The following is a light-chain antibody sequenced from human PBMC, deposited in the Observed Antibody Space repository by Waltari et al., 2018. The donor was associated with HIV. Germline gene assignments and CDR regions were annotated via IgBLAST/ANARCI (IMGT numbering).Light chain of an antibody. J-gene: IGLJ2*01. V-gene: IGLV1-40*01. CDR1: ISNVGDGFE. CDR2: GNT. CDR3: QSYDNTLGGVV. Sequence: QSVLSQPPSVSGAPGQNVTIACAGTISNVGDGFEVNWYQQFHGVAPRIVIYGNTNRPSGVTDRFSGSKSDTSASLAITGLRAEDEADYHCQSYDNTLGGVVFGGGTKLTVL.